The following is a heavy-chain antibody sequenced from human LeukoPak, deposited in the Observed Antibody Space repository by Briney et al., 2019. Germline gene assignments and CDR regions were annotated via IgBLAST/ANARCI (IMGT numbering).Heavy chain of an antibody. J-gene: IGHJ4*02. CDR3: ARGLDYYGSGSCIDY. CDR1: GGSISSGGYY. Sequence: PSETLSLTCTVSGGSISSGGYYWSWIRQHPGKGLEWIGYIYYSGSTYYNPSLKSRVTISVDTSKNQFSLKLSSVTAADTAVYYCARGLDYYGSGSCIDYWGQGTLVTVSS. V-gene: IGHV4-31*03. CDR2: IYYSGST. D-gene: IGHD3-10*01.